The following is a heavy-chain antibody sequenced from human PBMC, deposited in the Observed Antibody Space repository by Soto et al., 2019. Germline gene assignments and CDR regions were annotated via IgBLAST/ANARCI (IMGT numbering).Heavy chain of an antibody. J-gene: IGHJ6*02. Sequence: QITLKESGPSLVKPTQTLTLTCTFSGFSLSTGGVGVGWIRQPPGKALEWLALIYWDDDKRYSPSLRSRLTVTKATYKIQVVLTMPNMDPVDTATYYGAHSRCGGDCLQSYSSHYYYGMDVWGQGTTVTVSS. CDR2: IYWDDDK. CDR1: GFSLSTGGVG. D-gene: IGHD2-21*02. V-gene: IGHV2-5*02. CDR3: AHSRCGGDCLQSYSSHYYYGMDV.